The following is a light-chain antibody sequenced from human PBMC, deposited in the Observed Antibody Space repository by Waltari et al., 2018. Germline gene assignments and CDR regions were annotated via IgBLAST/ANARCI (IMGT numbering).Light chain of an antibody. CDR3: CSYVGLGIYV. CDR2: EVT. V-gene: IGLV2-23*02. J-gene: IGLJ1*01. CDR1: SRDVGNYNL. Sequence: QSGLTQPASVSGSPGQSITISCTGTSRDVGNYNLVSWYQQYPGKAPQLMVYEVTKRASGVPDRFSGSKSGNTASLTIHGLQSEDEADYYCCSYVGLGIYVFGSGTKVTVL.